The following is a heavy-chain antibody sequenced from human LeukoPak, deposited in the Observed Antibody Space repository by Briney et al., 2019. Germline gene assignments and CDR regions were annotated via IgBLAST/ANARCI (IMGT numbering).Heavy chain of an antibody. CDR2: ISYDGSNK. D-gene: IGHD5/OR15-5a*01. V-gene: IGHV3-30*18. CDR3: AKPCRADAFDI. J-gene: IGHJ3*02. CDR1: GFTFSSYG. Sequence: GGSLRLSCAASGFTFSSYGMHWVRQAPGKGLEWVAVISYDGSNKYYADSVKGRFTISGDNSMNTLYLQMNSLRAEDTAVYYCAKPCRADAFDIWGQGTMVTVSS.